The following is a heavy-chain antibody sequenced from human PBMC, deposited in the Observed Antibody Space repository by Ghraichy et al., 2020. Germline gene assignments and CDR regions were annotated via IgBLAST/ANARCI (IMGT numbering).Heavy chain of an antibody. CDR1: GGSISSGGYY. Sequence: SETLSLTCTVSGGSISSGGYYWSWIRQHPGKGLEWIGYIYYSGSTYYNPSLKSRVTISVDTSKNQFSLKLSSVTAADTAVYYCARDNPPLARDAFDIWGQGTMVTVPS. CDR3: ARDNPPLARDAFDI. V-gene: IGHV4-31*03. J-gene: IGHJ3*02. D-gene: IGHD1-14*01. CDR2: IYYSGST.